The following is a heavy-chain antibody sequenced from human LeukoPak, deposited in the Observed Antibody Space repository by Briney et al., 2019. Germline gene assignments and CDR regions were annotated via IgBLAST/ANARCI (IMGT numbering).Heavy chain of an antibody. CDR1: GFTFSNHA. V-gene: IGHV3-23*01. Sequence: GGSLRLSCAASGFTFSNHAMSWVRQAPGKGLEWVSAISDSGAGTYYADSVKGRFTISRDNSKNTLYLQMNSLRAEDTAVYYCVVVTGTWWGQGTLVTVSS. CDR3: VVVTGTW. J-gene: IGHJ4*02. D-gene: IGHD2-21*02. CDR2: ISDSGAGT.